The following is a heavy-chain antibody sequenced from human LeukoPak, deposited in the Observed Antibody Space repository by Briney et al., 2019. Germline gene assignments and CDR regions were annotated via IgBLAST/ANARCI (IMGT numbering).Heavy chain of an antibody. D-gene: IGHD3-10*01. CDR2: IYYSGST. J-gene: IGHJ6*03. CDR3: ARDFRSGFGGGYYYYYYMDV. CDR1: GGSISSYY. V-gene: IGHV4-59*12. Sequence: PSETLSLTCTVSGGSISSYYWSWIRQPPGKGLEWIGYIYYSGSTNYNPSLKSRVTISVDTSKNQFSLKLSSVTAADTAVYYCARDFRSGFGGGYYYYYYMDVWGKGTTVTISS.